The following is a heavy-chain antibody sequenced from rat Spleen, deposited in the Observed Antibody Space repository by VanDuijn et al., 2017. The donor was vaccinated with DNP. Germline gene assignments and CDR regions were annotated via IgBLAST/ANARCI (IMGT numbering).Heavy chain of an antibody. D-gene: IGHD5-1*01. J-gene: IGHJ1*01. CDR3: ARGSGTYYWYFDF. V-gene: IGHV5-25*01. CDR1: GFTFSNYY. Sequence: EVQLVESGGGLVQPGRSMKLSCAASGFTFSNYYMAWVRQAPTKGLEWVASISIGGGNTYYRDSVKGRFIISRDNARNTLYLQMNSLRSEDTATYFCARGSGTYYWYFDFWGPGTMVTVSS. CDR2: ISIGGGNT.